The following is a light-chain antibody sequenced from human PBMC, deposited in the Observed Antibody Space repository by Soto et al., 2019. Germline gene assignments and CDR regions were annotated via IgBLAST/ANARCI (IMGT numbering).Light chain of an antibody. J-gene: IGKJ3*01. CDR2: HTS. V-gene: IGKV3-20*01. CDR3: QQYGSSHLT. CDR1: QSVNSNY. Sequence: EIVLMQSPGTLSLSPGEGATLSCRASQSVNSNYLAWYQQKPGQAPTVLSFHTSRRATGVPDRFSGSGSGTDFTLTISRLEPDDFAVYYYQQYGSSHLTFGPGTKVNI.